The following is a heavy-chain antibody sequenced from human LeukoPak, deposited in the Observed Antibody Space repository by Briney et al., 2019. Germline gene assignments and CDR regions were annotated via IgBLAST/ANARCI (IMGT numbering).Heavy chain of an antibody. Sequence: DPGGSLRLSCAASGFIFSNYAMSWVRQAPGKGLGWVSVISGHGGITHYADSVKGRFTISRDNSKNSLYLQMNSLRAEDTAVYYCAREEAYYYDSSGYSRYYFDYWGQGTLVTVSS. CDR1: GFIFSNYA. CDR2: ISGHGGIT. J-gene: IGHJ4*02. V-gene: IGHV3-23*01. D-gene: IGHD3-22*01. CDR3: AREEAYYYDSSGYSRYYFDY.